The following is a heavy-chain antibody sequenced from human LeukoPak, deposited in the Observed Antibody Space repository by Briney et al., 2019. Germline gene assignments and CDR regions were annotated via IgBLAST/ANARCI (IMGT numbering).Heavy chain of an antibody. D-gene: IGHD4/OR15-4a*01. J-gene: IGHJ4*02. V-gene: IGHV1-69*13. CDR2: IIPIFGTA. Sequence: GASVKVSCKASGYTFTGYYMHWVRQAPGQGLEWMGGIIPIFGTANYAQKFQGRVTITADESTSTAYMELSSLRSEDTAVYYCARGLTYGGRTAFDYWGQGTLVTVSS. CDR1: GYTFTGYY. CDR3: ARGLTYGGRTAFDY.